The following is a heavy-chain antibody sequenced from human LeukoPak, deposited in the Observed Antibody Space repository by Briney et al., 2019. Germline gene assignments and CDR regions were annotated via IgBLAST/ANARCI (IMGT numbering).Heavy chain of an antibody. CDR3: ARWGLVAPGTYYYYYMDV. V-gene: IGHV1-18*01. D-gene: IGHD2-2*01. Sequence: ASVKVSCKASGYTFTNYGVSWVRQAPGQGLEWMGWINAYNGDTHYAQNLQGRLTMTTDTSTSMAFMELRSLRPDDTAVYFCARWGLVAPGTYYYYYMDVWGRGTTVTVSS. J-gene: IGHJ6*03. CDR2: INAYNGDT. CDR1: GYTFTNYG.